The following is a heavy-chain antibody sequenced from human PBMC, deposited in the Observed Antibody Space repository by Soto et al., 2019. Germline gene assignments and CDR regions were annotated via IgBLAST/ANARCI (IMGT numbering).Heavy chain of an antibody. CDR1: GGSVSNSY. CDR2: IYASGSN. D-gene: IGHD1-26*01. J-gene: IGHJ5*02. CDR3: ARDSDSGSYYDPNWFHX. Sequence: PSETLSLTCAVSGGSVSNSYWSWIRQPAGKGLEWLGRIYASGSNTYNPSLKSRLTMSVETSKNKFSLKLSSVTAADTAVYYCARDSDSGSYYDPNWFHXWGQGTLVTVSX. V-gene: IGHV4-4*07.